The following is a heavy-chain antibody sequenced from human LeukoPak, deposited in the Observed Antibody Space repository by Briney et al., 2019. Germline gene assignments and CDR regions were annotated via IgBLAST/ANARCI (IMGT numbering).Heavy chain of an antibody. CDR2: ISYDGSNK. Sequence: GGSLRLSCAASGFTFSSYGMHWVRQAPGKGLEWVAVISYDGSNKYYANSVKGRFTISRDNSKNTLYLQMNSLRAEDTAVYYCAKEEYCSSTSCYYFDYWGQGTLVTVSS. J-gene: IGHJ4*02. CDR3: AKEEYCSSTSCYYFDY. V-gene: IGHV3-30*18. CDR1: GFTFSSYG. D-gene: IGHD2-2*01.